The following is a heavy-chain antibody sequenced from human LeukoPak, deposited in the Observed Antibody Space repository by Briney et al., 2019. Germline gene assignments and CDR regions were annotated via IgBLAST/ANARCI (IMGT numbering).Heavy chain of an antibody. D-gene: IGHD3-9*01. J-gene: IGHJ6*03. CDR3: ANSILTGYYKHYYMDV. V-gene: IGHV3-23*01. CDR1: GFTFSSYA. Sequence: GGSLRLSCAASGFTFSSYARSWVRQAPGKGLEWVSAISGSGGSTYYADSVKGRFTISRDNSKNTLYPQMNSLRAEDTAVYYCANSILTGYYKHYYMDVWGKGTTVTVSS. CDR2: ISGSGGST.